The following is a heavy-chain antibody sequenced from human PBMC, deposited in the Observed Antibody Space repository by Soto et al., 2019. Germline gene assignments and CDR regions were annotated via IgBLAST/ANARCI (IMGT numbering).Heavy chain of an antibody. Sequence: LTCTVSGGSISSGGYYWSWIRQHPGKGLEWIGYIYYSGSTYYNPSLKSRFTISVDTSKNQFSLKLSSVTAADTAVYYCARDRQDYDILTGWPTGPHNWFDPWGQGTLVTVSS. CDR2: IYYSGST. J-gene: IGHJ5*02. D-gene: IGHD3-9*01. CDR3: ARDRQDYDILTGWPTGPHNWFDP. CDR1: GGSISSGGYY. V-gene: IGHV4-31*03.